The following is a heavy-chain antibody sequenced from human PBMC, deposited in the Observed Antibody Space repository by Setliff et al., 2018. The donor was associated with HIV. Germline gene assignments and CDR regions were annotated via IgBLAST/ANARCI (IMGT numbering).Heavy chain of an antibody. CDR1: GLTFSTYA. CDR2: ISGSGFA. CDR3: AKQRYYDGNDGFDV. V-gene: IGHV3-23*01. Sequence: GGSLRLSCVASGLTFSTYAINWVRLPPGKGLEWVSSISGSGFAYYADSVKGRFIISRDNSKNTLFLQMDSLRAEDTALYYCAKQRYYDGNDGFDVWGQGTMVTVSS. J-gene: IGHJ3*01. D-gene: IGHD3-3*01.